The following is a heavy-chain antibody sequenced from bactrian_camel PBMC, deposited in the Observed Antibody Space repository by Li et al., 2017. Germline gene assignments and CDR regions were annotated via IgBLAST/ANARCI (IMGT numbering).Heavy chain of an antibody. D-gene: IGHD6*01. V-gene: IGHV3S56*01. CDR1: GYISSRHC. J-gene: IGHJ4*01. Sequence: HVQLVESGGGPVQAGGSLRLSCAHSGYISSRHCMGWFRQAPGKAREGIAGIRRDGDEYYADSVKGRFTISQDNAKNTLYLQMNSLKPEDTGMYYCAVGRTHGIWSCARARVYNYWGQGTQVTVS. CDR3: AVGRTHGIWSCARARVYNY. CDR2: IRRDGDE.